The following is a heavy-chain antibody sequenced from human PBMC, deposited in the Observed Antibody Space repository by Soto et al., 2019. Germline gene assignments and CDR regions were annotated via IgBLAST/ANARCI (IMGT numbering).Heavy chain of an antibody. Sequence: GGSLRLSCAASGFTFSSYWMSWVSQAPGKGLEWVANIKQDGSEKYYVDSVKGRFTISRDNAKNSLYLQMNSLRAEDTAVYYCARDHFPSPLLRAFDIWGQGTMVTVSS. CDR3: ARDHFPSPLLRAFDI. CDR1: GFTFSSYW. V-gene: IGHV3-7*01. CDR2: IKQDGSEK. J-gene: IGHJ3*02.